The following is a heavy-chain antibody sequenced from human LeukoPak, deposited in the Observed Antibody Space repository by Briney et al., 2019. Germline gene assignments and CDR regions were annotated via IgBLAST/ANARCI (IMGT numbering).Heavy chain of an antibody. J-gene: IGHJ4*02. V-gene: IGHV4-34*01. Sequence: NPSETLSLTCAVYGGSFSGYYRSWIRQPPGKGLEWIGEINHSGSTNYNPSLKSRVTISVDTSKNQFSLKLSSVTAADTAVYYCARGSPDIVVVPAALNIDYWGQGTLVTVSS. CDR1: GGSFSGYY. CDR2: INHSGST. D-gene: IGHD2-2*01. CDR3: ARGSPDIVVVPAALNIDY.